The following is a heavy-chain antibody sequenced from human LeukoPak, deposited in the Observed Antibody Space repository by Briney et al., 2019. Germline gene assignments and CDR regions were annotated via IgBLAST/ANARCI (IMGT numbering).Heavy chain of an antibody. D-gene: IGHD6-19*01. CDR3: ARHLRGTGWYFMQY. Sequence: SETLSLTCIVSGGSISSISSNNYHWGWIRQPPGKGLEWIGSIYYSGSTYYNPSLKSRVTISVDTSKNQFSLKLSSVTAADTALYYCARHLRGTGWYFMQYWGQGALVTVSS. CDR1: GGSISSISSNNYH. V-gene: IGHV4-39*01. CDR2: IYYSGST. J-gene: IGHJ4*02.